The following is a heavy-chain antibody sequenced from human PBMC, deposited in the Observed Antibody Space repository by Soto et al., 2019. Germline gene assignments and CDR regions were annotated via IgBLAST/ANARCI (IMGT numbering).Heavy chain of an antibody. CDR3: ARAMPAAIARYYYGMDV. CDR2: IHHSGST. J-gene: IGHJ6*02. Sequence: PSETLSLTCAVSGYSISSGYYWGWIRQPPGKGLEWIGSIHHSGSTYYNPSLKSRVTISVDTSKNQFSLKLSSVTAADTAVYYCARAMPAAIARYYYGMDVWGQGTTVTVSS. V-gene: IGHV4-38-2*01. D-gene: IGHD2-2*01. CDR1: GYSISSGYY.